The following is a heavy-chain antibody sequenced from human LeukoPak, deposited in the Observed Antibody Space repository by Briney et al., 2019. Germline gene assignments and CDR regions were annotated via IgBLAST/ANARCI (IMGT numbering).Heavy chain of an antibody. V-gene: IGHV5-51*01. CDR3: ARLGTYYYDSSGYYGFDN. Sequence: GSPKISCRGSGCRFTSYWIGRGRPMPWKGLEWMGIIYPGDSDTRYSPSFQGQVTISADKSISTAYLQWSSLKASDTAMYYCARLGTYYYDSSGYYGFDNWGQGTLVTVSS. CDR2: IYPGDSDT. CDR1: GCRFTSYW. D-gene: IGHD3-22*01. J-gene: IGHJ4*02.